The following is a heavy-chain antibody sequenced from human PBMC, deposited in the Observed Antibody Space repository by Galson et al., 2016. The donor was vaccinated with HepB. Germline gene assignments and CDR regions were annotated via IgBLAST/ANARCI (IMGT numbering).Heavy chain of an antibody. Sequence: PALVKPTQTLTLTCTFSGFSLSSNEVGVGWTRQPPGKALEWLALIYWDDYKRYSPRLKNRLSITKDTSNNQVVLTMTNVAPVDTATYFCARQGWGVPGPIFPFDYWGLGTLVTVSS. CDR1: GFSLSSNEVG. V-gene: IGHV2-5*02. CDR3: ARQGWGVPGPIFPFDY. J-gene: IGHJ4*02. CDR2: IYWDDYK. D-gene: IGHD2-2*01.